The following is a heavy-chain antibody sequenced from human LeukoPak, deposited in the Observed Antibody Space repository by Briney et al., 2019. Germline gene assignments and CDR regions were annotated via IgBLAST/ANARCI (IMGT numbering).Heavy chain of an antibody. V-gene: IGHV3-23*01. CDR2: ISGSGGST. J-gene: IGHJ6*03. Sequence: GGSLRLSCAASGFTFSSYAMSWVRQAPGKGVEWVSAISGSGGSTYYADSVKGRFTIPRDNSKNTLYLQMNSLRAEDTAVYYCAKTGPPCSSTSCYTCYYYMDVWGKGTTVTVSS. CDR1: GFTFSSYA. CDR3: AKTGPPCSSTSCYTCYYYMDV. D-gene: IGHD2-2*02.